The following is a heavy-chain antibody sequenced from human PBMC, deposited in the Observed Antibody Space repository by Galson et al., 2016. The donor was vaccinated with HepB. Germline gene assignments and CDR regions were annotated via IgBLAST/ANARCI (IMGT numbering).Heavy chain of an antibody. Sequence: SETLSLTCTVSGGSINNYYWNWIRQPPGKGLEWIGYIYYNGFTNYNTSLERRVTISVDTSKTQLLARLSSVTAADTAVYYCVRWNEGCDYWGKGTRVSVSS. J-gene: IGHJ4*02. CDR3: VRWNEGCDY. V-gene: IGHV4-59*01. D-gene: IGHD1-1*01. CDR1: GGSINNYY. CDR2: IYYNGFT.